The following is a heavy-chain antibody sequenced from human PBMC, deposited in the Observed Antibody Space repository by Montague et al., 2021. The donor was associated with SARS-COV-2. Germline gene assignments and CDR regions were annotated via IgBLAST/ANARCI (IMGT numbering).Heavy chain of an antibody. CDR2: ISSSGSTI. CDR3: ARDGGSGCDSSGYCPYYYYGMDV. Sequence: SLRLSCAASGFTFSSYAMNWVRQAPGKGLEWVSYISSSGSTIYYADSVKGRFTISRDNAKNSLYLQMNSLRAEDTAVYYCARDGGSGCDSSGYCPYYYYGMDVWGQGTTVTVSS. V-gene: IGHV3-48*03. J-gene: IGHJ6*02. CDR1: GFTFSSYA. D-gene: IGHD3-22*01.